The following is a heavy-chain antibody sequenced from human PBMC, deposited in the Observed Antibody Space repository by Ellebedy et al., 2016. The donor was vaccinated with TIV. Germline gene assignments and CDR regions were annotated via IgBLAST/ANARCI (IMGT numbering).Heavy chain of an antibody. J-gene: IGHJ4*02. CDR3: ARYPGVAAHYFDY. CDR1: GGSISSYY. D-gene: IGHD6-19*01. Sequence: MPSETLSLTCTVSGGSISSYYWSWIRQPPGKGLEYIGYIYYSGSTNYNPSLKSRVTISVDTSKNQFSLKLSSVTAADTAVYYCARYPGVAAHYFDYWGQGTLVTVSS. CDR2: IYYSGST. V-gene: IGHV4-59*01.